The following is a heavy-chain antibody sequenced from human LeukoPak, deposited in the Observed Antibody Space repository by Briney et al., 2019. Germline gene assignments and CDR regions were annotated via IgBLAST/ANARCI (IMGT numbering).Heavy chain of an antibody. V-gene: IGHV4-34*01. CDR2: INHSGST. Sequence: PSETLSLTCAVYGGSFSGYYRSWIRQPPGKGLEWIGEINHSGSTNYNPSLKSRVPISVDTSKNQFSLKLSSVTAADTAVYYCARSYGEDDAFDIWGQGTMVTVSS. CDR3: ARSYGEDDAFDI. J-gene: IGHJ3*02. D-gene: IGHD4-17*01. CDR1: GGSFSGYY.